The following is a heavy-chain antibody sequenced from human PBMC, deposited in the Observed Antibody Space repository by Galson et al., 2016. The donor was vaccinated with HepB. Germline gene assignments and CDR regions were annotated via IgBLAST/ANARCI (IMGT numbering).Heavy chain of an antibody. CDR3: ARGNVHGLDV. V-gene: IGHV1-8*01. CDR2: MHPNSGNT. D-gene: IGHD6-6*01. Sequence: SVKVSCKASGYTFTGYDINWVRQASGRGLEWMGWMHPNSGNTGYAQKFQGRVTMTRNTAITTAYMELSSLRSEDTAGYYCARGNVHGLDVWGQGATVTVSS. CDR1: GYTFTGYD. J-gene: IGHJ6*02.